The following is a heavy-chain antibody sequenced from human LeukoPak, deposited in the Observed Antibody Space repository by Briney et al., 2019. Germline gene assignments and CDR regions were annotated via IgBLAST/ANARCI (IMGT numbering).Heavy chain of an antibody. J-gene: IGHJ3*02. CDR3: ARGARTAFDI. Sequence: PSETLSLTCTVSGGSISSGDYYWSWIRQPPGKGLEWIGYIYYSGSTYYNPSLKSRVTISVDTSKNQLSPKLSSVTAADTAVYYCARGARTAFDIWGQGTMVTVSS. CDR2: IYYSGST. D-gene: IGHD6-6*01. CDR1: GGSISSGDYY. V-gene: IGHV4-30-4*08.